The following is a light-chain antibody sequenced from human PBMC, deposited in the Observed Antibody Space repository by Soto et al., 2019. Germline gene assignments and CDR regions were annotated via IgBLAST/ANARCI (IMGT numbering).Light chain of an antibody. J-gene: IGLJ2*01. CDR2: DVS. CDR3: SSYSDSSTLVV. V-gene: IGLV2-14*03. Sequence: QSALTQPASVSGSPGQSITISCTGTSSDIGDYNYVSWYQQHPLKAPNLLIYDVSNRPSGVSNRFSGSKSGNTASLTISGLQAEDEADYYCSSYSDSSTLVVFGGGTKLTVL. CDR1: SSDIGDYNY.